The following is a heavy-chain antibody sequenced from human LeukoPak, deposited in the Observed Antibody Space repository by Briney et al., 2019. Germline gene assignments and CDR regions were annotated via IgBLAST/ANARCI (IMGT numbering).Heavy chain of an antibody. D-gene: IGHD6-19*01. J-gene: IGHJ5*02. CDR3: ASDSSGWYTWFDP. Sequence: GGSLRLSCAASGFTFSSYAMSWVRQAPGKGLEWVSAISGSGGSTYYADSVKGRFTISRDNSKNTLYLQVNSLRAEDTAVYYCASDSSGWYTWFDPWGQGTLVTVSS. V-gene: IGHV3-23*01. CDR2: ISGSGGST. CDR1: GFTFSSYA.